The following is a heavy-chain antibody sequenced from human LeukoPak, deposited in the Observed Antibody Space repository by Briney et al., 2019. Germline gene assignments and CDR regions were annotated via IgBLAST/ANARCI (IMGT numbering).Heavy chain of an antibody. CDR3: ARDRLGPTASFDY. CDR1: GFAFGDYY. CDR2: IGSFGTTI. V-gene: IGHV3-11*01. D-gene: IGHD1-26*01. Sequence: GESLRPSCAASGFAFGDYYMSWIRQAPGKGLEWVSYIGSFGTTIYYADSVKGRFTVSRDNAKNSLYMQMNSLRVEDTAVYYCARDRLGPTASFDYWGQGTLVTVSS. J-gene: IGHJ4*02.